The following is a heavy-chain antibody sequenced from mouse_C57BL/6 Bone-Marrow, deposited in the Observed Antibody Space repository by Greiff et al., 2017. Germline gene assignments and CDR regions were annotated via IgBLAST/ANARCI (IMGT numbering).Heavy chain of an antibody. Sequence: EVMLVESGGGLVQPGGSLKLSCAASGFTFSDYGMAWVRQAPRKGPEWVAFISNLAYSIYYADTVTGRFTISRENAKNTLYLEMSSLRSEDTAMYYCARKPPYYFFRDYWGQGTSVTVSS. J-gene: IGHJ4*01. D-gene: IGHD2-10*01. V-gene: IGHV5-15*01. CDR3: ARKPPYYFFRDY. CDR1: GFTFSDYG. CDR2: ISNLAYSI.